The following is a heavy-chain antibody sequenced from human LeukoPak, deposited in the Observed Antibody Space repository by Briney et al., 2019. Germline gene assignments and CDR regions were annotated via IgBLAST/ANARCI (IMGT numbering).Heavy chain of an antibody. V-gene: IGHV3-23*01. J-gene: IGHJ4*02. CDR2: ISGDGVST. CDR1: GFTLSNYA. Sequence: GGSLRLSCAASGFTLSNYAMSWVRQAPGKGLEWVSTISGDGVSTYYADSVKGRFTLSRDNSKNTLYLQMNSLRAEDTALYYCATQNFDYWGQGTLVTVSS. CDR3: ATQNFDY.